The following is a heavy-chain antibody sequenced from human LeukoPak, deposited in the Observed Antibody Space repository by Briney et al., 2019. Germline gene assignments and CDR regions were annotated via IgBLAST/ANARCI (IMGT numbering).Heavy chain of an antibody. CDR3: ASHWAGYFDY. D-gene: IGHD7-27*01. CDR1: GGSISSHY. CDR2: IYYSGST. J-gene: IGHJ4*02. V-gene: IGHV4-59*11. Sequence: KTSETLSLTCTVSGGSISSHYWSWIRQPPGKGLERIGYIYYSGSTNYNPSLKSRVTISVDTSKNQFSLKLSSVTAADTAVYYCASHWAGYFDYWGQGTLVTVSS.